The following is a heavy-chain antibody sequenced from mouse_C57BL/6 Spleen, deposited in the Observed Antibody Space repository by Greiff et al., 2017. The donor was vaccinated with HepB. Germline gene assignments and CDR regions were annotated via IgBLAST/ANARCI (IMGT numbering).Heavy chain of an antibody. D-gene: IGHD2-4*01. CDR2: IYPGDGDT. CDR3: ARGGLRRGYYAMDY. Sequence: VQRVESGAELVKPGASVKISCKASGYAFSSYWMNWVKQRPGKGLEWIGQIYPGDGDTTYNGKFKGKATLTADKSSSTAYMQLSSLTSEDSAVYFCARGGLRRGYYAMDYWGQGTSVTVSS. V-gene: IGHV1-80*01. J-gene: IGHJ4*01. CDR1: GYAFSSYW.